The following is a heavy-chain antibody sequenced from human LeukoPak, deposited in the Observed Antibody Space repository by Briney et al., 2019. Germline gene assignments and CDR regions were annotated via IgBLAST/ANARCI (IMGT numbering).Heavy chain of an antibody. CDR1: GFTFSSYA. D-gene: IGHD3-22*01. Sequence: GGSLRLSCAASGFTFSSYAMNWVRQAPGKGLEWVSTISGSGGSTYYADSVKGRFTISRDNSKSSLYLQMNSLRAEDTAVYYCAKEKYYFDSSGYYLSWGQGTLVTVSS. V-gene: IGHV3-23*01. J-gene: IGHJ4*02. CDR2: ISGSGGST. CDR3: AKEKYYFDSSGYYLS.